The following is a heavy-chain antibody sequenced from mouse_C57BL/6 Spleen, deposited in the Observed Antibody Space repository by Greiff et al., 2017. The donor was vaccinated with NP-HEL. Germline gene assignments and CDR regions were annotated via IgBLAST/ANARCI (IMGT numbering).Heavy chain of an antibody. V-gene: IGHV7-3*01. J-gene: IGHJ4*01. CDR1: GFTFTDYY. CDR2: IRNKANGYTT. Sequence: EVQLVESGGGLVQPGGSLSLSCAASGFTFTDYYMSWVRQPPGKALEWLGFIRNKANGYTTEYSASVKGRFTISRDNSQSILYRQMNALRAEDSATYYCAMGLIPNYYAMDYWGQGTSVTVSS. D-gene: IGHD2-3*01. CDR3: AMGLIPNYYAMDY.